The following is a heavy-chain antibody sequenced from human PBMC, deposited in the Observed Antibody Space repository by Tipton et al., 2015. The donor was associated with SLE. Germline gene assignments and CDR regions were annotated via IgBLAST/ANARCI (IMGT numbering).Heavy chain of an antibody. V-gene: IGHV4-59*12. CDR1: GGSISSYY. D-gene: IGHD3-3*01. Sequence: TLSLTCTVSGGSISSYYWSWIRQPPGKGLEWIGYIYYSGSTNYNPSLKSRVTISVDTSKNQFSLKLSSVTAADTAVYYCASAYYDFWSGYSYFDYWGQGTLVTVSS. CDR2: IYYSGST. J-gene: IGHJ4*02. CDR3: ASAYYDFWSGYSYFDY.